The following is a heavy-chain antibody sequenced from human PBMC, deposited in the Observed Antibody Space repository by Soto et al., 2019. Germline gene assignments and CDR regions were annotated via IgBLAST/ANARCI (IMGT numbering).Heavy chain of an antibody. V-gene: IGHV3-23*01. Sequence: EVQVLESGGGLVQPGGSLRLSCAASGFTFSNHAMSWVRQAPGKGLEWVSRISGSGGSTYYADSVKGRFTISRDNFKNTLYLQMNSLRAEDTAVYYCGLTGFGSGWYEDYWGQGTLVTVSS. CDR1: GFTFSNHA. CDR3: GLTGFGSGWYEDY. J-gene: IGHJ4*02. CDR2: ISGSGGST. D-gene: IGHD6-19*01.